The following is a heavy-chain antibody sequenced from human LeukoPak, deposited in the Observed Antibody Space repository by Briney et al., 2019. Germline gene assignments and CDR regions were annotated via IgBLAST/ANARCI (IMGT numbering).Heavy chain of an antibody. J-gene: IGHJ3*02. D-gene: IGHD4-17*01. CDR2: IKQDGSEK. Sequence: GGSLRLSCAASGFTFSSYWMSWVRQAPGKGLEWVANIKQDGSEKYYVDSVKGRFTISRGNAKNSLYLQMNSLRAEDTAVYYCARDDYGDAFDIWGQGTMVTVSS. CDR1: GFTFSSYW. CDR3: ARDDYGDAFDI. V-gene: IGHV3-7*01.